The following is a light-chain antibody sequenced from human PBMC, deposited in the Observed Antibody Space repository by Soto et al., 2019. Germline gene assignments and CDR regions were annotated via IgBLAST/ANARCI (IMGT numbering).Light chain of an antibody. V-gene: IGKV3-15*01. CDR3: QQYNNWPRT. J-gene: IGKJ1*01. CDR1: QSISGN. Sequence: EIVMTQSPATLSVSPGERATLSCRASQSISGNLAWYQQKPGQAPRLLIFGASTRATGIPARFSGSGSGTEFTLTISSLQSEDFAVYYCQQYNNWPRTFGEGTKVEIK. CDR2: GAS.